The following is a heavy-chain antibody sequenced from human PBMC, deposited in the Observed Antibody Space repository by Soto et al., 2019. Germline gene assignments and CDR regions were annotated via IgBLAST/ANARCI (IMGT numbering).Heavy chain of an antibody. J-gene: IGHJ4*02. CDR3: AGDLHDGDFGAARY. V-gene: IGHV4-34*02. D-gene: IGHD4-17*01. CDR1: GRSFSGYY. CDR2: INHSGST. Sequence: QVQLQQWGAGLLKPSETLSLTCAVYGRSFSGYYWRWIRQPPGKGLEWVGEINHSGSTNYNPSLSSRVTMSVDTSKNQFSLKLSSVTAADTSVYYCAGDLHDGDFGAARYWGQGTLVTVSS.